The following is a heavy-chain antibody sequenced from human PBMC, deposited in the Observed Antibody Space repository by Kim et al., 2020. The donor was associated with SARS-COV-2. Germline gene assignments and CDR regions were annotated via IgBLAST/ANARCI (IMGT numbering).Heavy chain of an antibody. V-gene: IGHV3-23*01. CDR2: ISWDGTRT. J-gene: IGHJ4*02. Sequence: GGSLRLSCAASGFTFDTSPMGWVRQAPGKGLEWVSRISWDGTRTYYADSVKGRVTMSSDKSKNTLYLHMNSPRVEDTAVYYCAKGVTNSGFDYWGQGTQVTVSS. CDR3: AKGVTNSGFDY. CDR1: GFTFDTSP. D-gene: IGHD4-17*01.